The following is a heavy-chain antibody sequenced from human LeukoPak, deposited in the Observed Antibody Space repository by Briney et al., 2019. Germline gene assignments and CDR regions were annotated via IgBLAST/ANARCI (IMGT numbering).Heavy chain of an antibody. CDR2: INPSGGST. CDR1: GYTFTSYP. CDR3: ARDPTTTVTTDDAFDI. Sequence: ASVKLSCKASGYTFTSYPLHWVRQAPGQGLEWMGIINPSGGSTSYAQTFQGRVTMTRDTSTTTVYMELSSLRSEDTAVYYCARDPTTTVTTDDAFDIWGQGTMVTVSS. D-gene: IGHD4-17*01. V-gene: IGHV1-46*01. J-gene: IGHJ3*02.